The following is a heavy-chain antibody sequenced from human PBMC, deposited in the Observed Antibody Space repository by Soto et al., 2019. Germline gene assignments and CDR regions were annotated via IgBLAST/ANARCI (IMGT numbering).Heavy chain of an antibody. D-gene: IGHD2-15*01. V-gene: IGHV1-3*01. CDR2: INAGNGYT. CDR3: ASVRGGYCSGGACHEASCDP. CDR1: GYTFTSYP. J-gene: IGHJ5*02. Sequence: QVQLVQSAAEAKKPGASVKVSCKASGYTFTSYPIHWVRQAPGQRLEWMGWINAGNGYTKYSQKFQGRVTITRDTSATTAYMQLSSLRSEDTAVYFCASVRGGYCSGGACHEASCDPWGQGTLVTVSS.